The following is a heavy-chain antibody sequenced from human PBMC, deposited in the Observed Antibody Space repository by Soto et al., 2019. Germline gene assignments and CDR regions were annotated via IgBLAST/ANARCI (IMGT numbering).Heavy chain of an antibody. CDR2: ISGSGGST. J-gene: IGHJ6*02. D-gene: IGHD1-20*01. CDR3: ANDHATTPDNWQLDGIHLYGMDV. CDR1: GFTFSSYA. Sequence: GGSLRLSCAASGFTFSSYAMRWVRRAPGKGLEWFSGISGSGGSTYYAYSVKGRFTISRDNSKNTLYLQMNSLRAEDTAVYYCANDHATTPDNWQLDGIHLYGMDVWGQRTTVTDSS. V-gene: IGHV3-23*01.